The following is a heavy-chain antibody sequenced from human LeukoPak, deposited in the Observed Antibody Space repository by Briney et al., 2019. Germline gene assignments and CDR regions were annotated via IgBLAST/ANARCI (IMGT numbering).Heavy chain of an antibody. CDR1: GGSIGSYY. CDR3: ARDAGHQLSRRNYYAMDV. V-gene: IGHV4-59*12. CDR2: IYYIGST. D-gene: IGHD1-1*01. J-gene: IGHJ6*02. Sequence: SETLSLTCTVSGGSIGSYYWSWIRQPPGKGLEWIGYIYYIGSTNYNPSLKSRVTISVDTSKNQFSLKLSSVTAADTAVYYCARDAGHQLSRRNYYAMDVWGQGTTVTVSS.